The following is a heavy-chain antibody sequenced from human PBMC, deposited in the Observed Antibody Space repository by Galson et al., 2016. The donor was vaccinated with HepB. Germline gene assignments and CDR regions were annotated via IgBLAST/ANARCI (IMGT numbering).Heavy chain of an antibody. Sequence: SLRLSCAASGFTFSSYGMHWVRQAPGKGLEWVAVIWYDGSNKYYADSVKGRFTISRDNYKNTLYLQMNSLRAEDTAVYYCARDVLRYFDWLLYGGSNYYYYGMDVWGQGTTVTVSS. CDR2: IWYDGSNK. V-gene: IGHV3-33*01. CDR1: GFTFSSYG. CDR3: ARDVLRYFDWLLYGGSNYYYYGMDV. J-gene: IGHJ6*02. D-gene: IGHD3-9*01.